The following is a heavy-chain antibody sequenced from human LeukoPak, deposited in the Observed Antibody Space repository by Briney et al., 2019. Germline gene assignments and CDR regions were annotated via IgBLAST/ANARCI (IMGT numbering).Heavy chain of an antibody. Sequence: ASVKVSCKASGYTFTDYHIHWVRQAPGQGLEWMGWINPNTGGTNYAQKFQGRAAMTRDTSITTAYMDLSRLRSDDTAVYYCARDIRPRVESFDYWGQGTLVSVSS. D-gene: IGHD3-3*01. CDR3: ARDIRPRVESFDY. J-gene: IGHJ4*02. V-gene: IGHV1-2*02. CDR2: INPNTGGT. CDR1: GYTFTDYH.